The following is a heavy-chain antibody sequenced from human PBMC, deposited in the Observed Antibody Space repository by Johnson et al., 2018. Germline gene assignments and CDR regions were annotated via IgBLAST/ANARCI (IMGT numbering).Heavy chain of an antibody. V-gene: IGHV3-23*04. Sequence: EVQLVQSGGGLVQPGESLRLSCAASGFTFSSYAMSWVRQAPGKRPEWISAISSSGGNTYYAASVKGRFTISRDNSKSTLYLQMNSLRAEDTAVYYCPKGVGVSNVAHDAFDVWGQGTMVTVSS. CDR1: GFTFSSYA. J-gene: IGHJ3*01. CDR3: PKGVGVSNVAHDAFDV. CDR2: ISSSGGNT. D-gene: IGHD2-21*01.